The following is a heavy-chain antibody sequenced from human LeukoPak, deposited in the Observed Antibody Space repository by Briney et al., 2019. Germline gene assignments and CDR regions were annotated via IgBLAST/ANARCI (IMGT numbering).Heavy chain of an antibody. Sequence: GGSLRLSCAASGFTFSSYGMHWVRQAPGKGLEWVAVIWYDGSNKYYADSVKGRFTISRDNSKNTLYLQMNSLRAEDTAVYYCAKHDSLYQLLYNWYFDLWGRGTLVTVSS. V-gene: IGHV3-33*06. D-gene: IGHD2-2*02. CDR3: AKHDSLYQLLYNWYFDL. CDR1: GFTFSSYG. CDR2: IWYDGSNK. J-gene: IGHJ2*01.